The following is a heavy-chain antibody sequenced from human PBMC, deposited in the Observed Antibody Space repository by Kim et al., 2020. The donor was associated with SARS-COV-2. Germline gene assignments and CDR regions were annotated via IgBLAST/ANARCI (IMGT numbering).Heavy chain of an antibody. D-gene: IGHD6-19*01. J-gene: IGHJ4*02. Sequence: GESLKISCKSSGYTFTSYWIGWVRQMPGKGLEWMAIIYPGDSDTRYNPSFRGQVTISADKSISTAYLQWSSLRASDSAMYYCAKSSAGETSGWSPFDYWAREPRSLSPQ. CDR3: AKSSAGETSGWSPFDY. CDR2: IYPGDSDT. CDR1: GYTFTSYW. V-gene: IGHV5-51*01.